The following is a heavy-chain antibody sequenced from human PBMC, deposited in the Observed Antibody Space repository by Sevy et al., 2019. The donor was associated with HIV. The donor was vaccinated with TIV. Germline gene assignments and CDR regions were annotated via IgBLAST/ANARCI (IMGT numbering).Heavy chain of an antibody. J-gene: IGHJ6*02. V-gene: IGHV3-53*01. CDR3: AREDIVLGEDNYYGIDV. D-gene: IGHD2-15*01. CDR1: EFSVSSNY. CDR2: IQSGGKI. Sequence: GSLRLSCAASEFSVSSNYMSWVRQAPGKGPEWVSVIQSGGKISYAVSVQGRFTISRDNSKNTLYLQMNSLRAEDTAVYYCAREDIVLGEDNYYGIDVWGQGTTVTVSS.